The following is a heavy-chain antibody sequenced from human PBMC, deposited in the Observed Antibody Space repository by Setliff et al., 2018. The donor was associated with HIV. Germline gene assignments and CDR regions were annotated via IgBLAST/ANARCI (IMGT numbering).Heavy chain of an antibody. CDR1: GGAVSSGDYY. J-gene: IGHJ4*02. V-gene: IGHV4-30-4*08. Sequence: PSETLSLTCTVSGGAVSSGDYYYNWIRQSPGKGLEWLGYISSSGSTLYTPSLKSRIAISVDTSKNQFSLKLSSVSAADTAFYYCARRTIFSYYFDFWGRGSLVTVSS. CDR2: ISSSGST. CDR3: ARRTIFSYYFDF.